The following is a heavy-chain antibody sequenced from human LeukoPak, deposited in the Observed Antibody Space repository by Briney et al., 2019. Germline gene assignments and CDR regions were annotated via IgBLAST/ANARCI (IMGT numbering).Heavy chain of an antibody. CDR3: ARDRCSSRSCYEGPPNYYYGMDV. D-gene: IGHD2-2*01. V-gene: IGHV3-21*01. CDR1: GFSPRSYS. Sequence: GGSLRLSRAPSGFSPRSYSMSWVRQAPGEGVGWVSSIRSSSSYIYAADSGKGRFTISRDNAKNSLYLQMNSLRAEDTAVYYCARDRCSSRSCYEGPPNYYYGMDVWGEGTTVTVSS. CDR2: IRSSSSYI. J-gene: IGHJ6*01.